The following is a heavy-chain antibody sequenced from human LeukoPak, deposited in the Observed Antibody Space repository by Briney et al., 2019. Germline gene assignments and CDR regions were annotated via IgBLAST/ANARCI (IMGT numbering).Heavy chain of an antibody. CDR1: GFTFSSHG. CDR3: ARDPPPGGYYDSSGRPHDAFDI. V-gene: IGHV3-30*02. Sequence: QTGGSLRLSCVASGFTFSSHGMHWVRQAPGKGLEWVAFIRYDGSNKYYADSVKGRSTISRDNSKNTLYLQMNSLRAEDTAVYYCARDPPPGGYYDSSGRPHDAFDIWGQGTMVTVSS. D-gene: IGHD3-22*01. CDR2: IRYDGSNK. J-gene: IGHJ3*02.